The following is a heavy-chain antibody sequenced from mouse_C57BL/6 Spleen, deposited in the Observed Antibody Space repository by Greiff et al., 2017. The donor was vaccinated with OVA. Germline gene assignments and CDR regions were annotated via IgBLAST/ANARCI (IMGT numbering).Heavy chain of an antibody. J-gene: IGHJ3*01. CDR2: INPNNGGT. D-gene: IGHD2-4*01. V-gene: IGHV1-18*01. Sequence: EVQLQQSGPELVKPGASVKIPCKASGYTFTDYNMDWVKQSHGKSLEWIGDINPNNGGTIYNQKFKGKATLTVDKSSSTAYMELRSLTSEDTAVYYCARPSYDYDGVWFAYWGQGTLVTVSA. CDR3: ARPSYDYDGVWFAY. CDR1: GYTFTDYN.